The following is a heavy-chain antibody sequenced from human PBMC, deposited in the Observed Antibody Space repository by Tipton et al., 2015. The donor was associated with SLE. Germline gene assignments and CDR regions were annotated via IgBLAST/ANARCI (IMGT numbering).Heavy chain of an antibody. D-gene: IGHD6-19*01. CDR1: GGSFSGYY. Sequence: GLVKPSETLSLTCAVYGGSFSGYYWSWIRQPPGKGLEWIGSIYHSGSTYYNPSLKSRVTISVDTSKNQFSLKLSSVTAADTAVYYCARGPEQWLVNPHYFDYWGQGTLVTVSS. V-gene: IGHV4-34*01. J-gene: IGHJ4*02. CDR3: ARGPEQWLVNPHYFDY. CDR2: IYHSGST.